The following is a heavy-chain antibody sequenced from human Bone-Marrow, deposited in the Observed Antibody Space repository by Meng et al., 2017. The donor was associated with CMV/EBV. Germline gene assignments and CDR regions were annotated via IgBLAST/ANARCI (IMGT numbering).Heavy chain of an antibody. CDR1: GGSISSSSYY. Sequence: SETLSLTCTVSGGSISSSSYYWGWIRQPPGKGLEWIGSIYYRGSTYYNPSLKSRVTITVDTSKNQFSLKLSSVTAADTAVYYYARDLRDRLDHRGQGTLVTVSS. V-gene: IGHV4-39*07. D-gene: IGHD3-9*01. CDR2: IYYRGST. CDR3: ARDLRDRLDH. J-gene: IGHJ5*02.